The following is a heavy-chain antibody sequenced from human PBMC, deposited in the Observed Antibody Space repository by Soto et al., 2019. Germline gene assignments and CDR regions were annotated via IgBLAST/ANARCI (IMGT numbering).Heavy chain of an antibody. CDR1: GFTFSSYW. D-gene: IGHD2-15*01. Sequence: PGGSLRLSCAASGFTFSSYWMHWVRQAPGKGLVWVSRINSDGSSTSYADPVKGRFTISRDNAKNTLYLQMNSLRAEDTAVYYYARVFCSGGSYYHIDYWGQGTLVTVSS. V-gene: IGHV3-74*01. CDR2: INSDGSST. CDR3: ARVFCSGGSYYHIDY. J-gene: IGHJ4*02.